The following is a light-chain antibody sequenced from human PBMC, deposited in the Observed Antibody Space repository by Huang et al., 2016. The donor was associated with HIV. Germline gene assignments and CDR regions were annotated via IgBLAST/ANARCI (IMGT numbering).Light chain of an antibody. V-gene: IGKV2-30*02. CDR3: MQGTHLFT. Sequence: VVLTQSPLYLSVTLGQPASISCRSSQSLIHSNGNTYLNWFQRRPGQSPRRLISQVARRDSGVPDRFSGSGSGTDFTLKISRVEAEDVGVYYCMQGTHLFTFGGGTRVDIK. CDR1: QSLIHSNGNTY. CDR2: QVA. J-gene: IGKJ4*01.